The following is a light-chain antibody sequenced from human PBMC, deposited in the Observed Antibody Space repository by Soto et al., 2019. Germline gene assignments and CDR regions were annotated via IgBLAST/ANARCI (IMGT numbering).Light chain of an antibody. Sequence: ASVGDRVAITCRASQSISSWLAWYQQKPGKAPKLLIYDASSLESGVPSRFSGSGSGTEFTLTISSLQPDDFATYYCQQYNSPWTFGQGTKV. CDR2: DAS. V-gene: IGKV1-5*01. CDR1: QSISSW. J-gene: IGKJ1*01. CDR3: QQYNSPWT.